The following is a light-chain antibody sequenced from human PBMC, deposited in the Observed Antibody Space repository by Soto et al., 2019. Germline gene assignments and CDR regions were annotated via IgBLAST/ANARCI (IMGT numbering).Light chain of an antibody. CDR2: AAS. Sequence: EIVLTQSPATLSLSPGERATLSCRASQSVSRYLAWYQQRPGQAPRLLIYAASNRATGIPARFSGSGSGTDFTLTISSLEPEDFAVYYCQQRSNWPPTFGQGTKVDI. J-gene: IGKJ1*01. CDR1: QSVSRY. CDR3: QQRSNWPPT. V-gene: IGKV3-11*01.